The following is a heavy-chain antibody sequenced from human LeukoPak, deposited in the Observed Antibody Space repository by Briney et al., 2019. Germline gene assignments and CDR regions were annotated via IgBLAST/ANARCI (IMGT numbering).Heavy chain of an antibody. CDR2: IIQDGSEK. CDR3: ARDKAYGDSEDF. J-gene: IGHJ4*02. Sequence: GGSLRLSCAASGFTFRNYWMSWVRRAPGKGLEWVANIIQDGSEKNYVDSVKGRFTISRDNAKNSLYLQMNSLRAEDTAVYYCARDKAYGDSEDFWGQGTLVTVPS. V-gene: IGHV3-7*05. CDR1: GFTFRNYW. D-gene: IGHD4-17*01.